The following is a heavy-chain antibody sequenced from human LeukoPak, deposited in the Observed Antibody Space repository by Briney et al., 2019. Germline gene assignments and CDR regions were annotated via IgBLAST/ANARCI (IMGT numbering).Heavy chain of an antibody. J-gene: IGHJ4*02. D-gene: IGHD6-25*01. CDR3: ARGGRWVAAIDY. CDR1: GGSISSGGYY. Sequence: PSGTLPLTCTVSGGSISSGGYYWSWIRQPPGKDLEWIGYIYHSGSTYYNPSLKSRVTISVDRSKNQFSLKLSSVTAADTAVYYCARGGRWVAAIDYWGQGTLVTVSS. CDR2: IYHSGST. V-gene: IGHV4-30-2*01.